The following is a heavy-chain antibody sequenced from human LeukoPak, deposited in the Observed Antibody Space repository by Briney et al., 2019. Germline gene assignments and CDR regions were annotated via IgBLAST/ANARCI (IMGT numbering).Heavy chain of an antibody. CDR1: GFTFSSYA. CDR2: ISGSGSST. J-gene: IGHJ4*02. D-gene: IGHD2-15*01. V-gene: IGHV3-23*01. Sequence: GGSLRLSCAASGFTFSSYAMSWVRQAPGKGLEWVSVISGSGSSTYYAESVKGRFTISRDNSKNTLYLQMNSLRPEDTAVYYCARKFCSGGSCYELDYWGQGTLVTVSS. CDR3: ARKFCSGGSCYELDY.